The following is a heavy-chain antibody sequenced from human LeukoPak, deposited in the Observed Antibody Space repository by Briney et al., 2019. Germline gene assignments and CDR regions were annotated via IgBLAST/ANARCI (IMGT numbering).Heavy chain of an antibody. V-gene: IGHV4-39*01. D-gene: IGHD5-24*01. CDR2: SYSSGST. J-gene: IGHJ4*02. CDR1: GGSISSSSYY. Sequence: SGTLSLTCTVSGGSISSSSYYWGWIRQPPGKGLEWIGSSYSSGSTYYNPSLKSRVAISVDTSKNQFSLKLSSVTAADTAVYYCARHDWRWLQMGLDYWGQGTLVTVSS. CDR3: ARHDWRWLQMGLDY.